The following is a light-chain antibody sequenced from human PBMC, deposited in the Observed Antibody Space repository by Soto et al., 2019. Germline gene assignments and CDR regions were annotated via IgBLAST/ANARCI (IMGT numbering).Light chain of an antibody. CDR3: QQYNSYSET. Sequence: DIQMTQSPSTLSASVGDRVTITCRASQSISSWLAWYQQKPGKAPKLLIYDASSLESGVPSRFSGSGSGTEFTLTISSLQPDDFATYYGQQYNSYSETSGQGTK. J-gene: IGKJ1*01. V-gene: IGKV1-5*01. CDR2: DAS. CDR1: QSISSW.